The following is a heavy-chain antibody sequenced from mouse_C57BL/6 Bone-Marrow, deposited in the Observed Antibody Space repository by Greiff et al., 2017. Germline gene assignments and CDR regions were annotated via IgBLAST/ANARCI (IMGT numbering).Heavy chain of an antibody. CDR1: GFTFSSYA. CDR3: TRASFAY. CDR2: ISSGGDYI. J-gene: IGHJ3*01. V-gene: IGHV5-9-1*02. Sequence: EVQLVESGAGLVTPGGSLKLSCAASGFTFSSYAMSWVRQTPEKRLEWVAYISSGGDYIYYADSVKGRFTISRDNARNTLYLQMSSLKAEDTAMYYCTRASFAYWGQGTLVTVSA.